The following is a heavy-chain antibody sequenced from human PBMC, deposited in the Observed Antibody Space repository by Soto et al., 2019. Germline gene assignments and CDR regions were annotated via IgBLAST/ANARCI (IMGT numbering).Heavy chain of an antibody. CDR3: ARAGDFWSGPPVWFDP. D-gene: IGHD3-3*01. V-gene: IGHV4-31*03. J-gene: IGHJ5*02. CDR2: IYYSGST. Sequence: PSETLSLTCTVSGCSISSGGYYWSWIRQHPGKGLEWIGYIYYSGSTYYNPSLKSRVTISVDTSKNQFSLKLSSVTAADTAVYYCARAGDFWSGPPVWFDPWGQGTLVTVSS. CDR1: GCSISSGGYY.